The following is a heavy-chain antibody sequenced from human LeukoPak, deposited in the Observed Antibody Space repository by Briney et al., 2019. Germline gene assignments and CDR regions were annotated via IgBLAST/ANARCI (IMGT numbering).Heavy chain of an antibody. CDR1: GFTFSSYG. J-gene: IGHJ4*02. CDR2: ISYDGSNK. D-gene: IGHD2-15*01. CDR3: AKDQGEDCSGGSCYAYYFDY. V-gene: IGHV3-30*18. Sequence: GGSLRLSCAASGFTFSSYGRHWVRQAPGKGLEWVAVISYDGSNKYYADSVKGRFTISRDNSKNTLYLQMNSLRAEDTAVYYCAKDQGEDCSGGSCYAYYFDYWGQGTLVTVSS.